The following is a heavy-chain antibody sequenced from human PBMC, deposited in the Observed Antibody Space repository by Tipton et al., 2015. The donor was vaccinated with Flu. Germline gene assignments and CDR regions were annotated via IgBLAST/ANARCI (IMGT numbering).Heavy chain of an antibody. CDR3: AKETYYYGSGSYWDYYYYYYMDV. CDR1: GFTFSSYW. V-gene: IGHV3-9*01. CDR2: ISWNSGSI. D-gene: IGHD3-10*01. Sequence: SLRLSCAASGFTFSSYWMHWVRQAPGKGLEWVSGISWNSGSIGYADSVKGRFTISRDNAKNSLYLQMNSLRAEDTALYYCAKETYYYGSGSYWDYYYYYYMDVWGKGTTVTVSS. J-gene: IGHJ6*03.